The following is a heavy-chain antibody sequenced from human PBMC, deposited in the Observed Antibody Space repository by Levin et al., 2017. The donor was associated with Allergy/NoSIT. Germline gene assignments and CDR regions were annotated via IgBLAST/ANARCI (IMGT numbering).Heavy chain of an antibody. CDR2: ISGSGGST. D-gene: IGHD6-25*01. V-gene: IGHV3-23*01. Sequence: PGGSLRLSCAASGFTLTSYAMSWVRQAPGKGLEWVSAISGSGGSTYYADSVKGRFTISRDNSKKKLYLQMNSLRAEDTAVYYCAISSRSGFPFDYWGQGTMVTVSS. CDR1: GFTLTSYA. J-gene: IGHJ4*02. CDR3: AISSRSGFPFDY.